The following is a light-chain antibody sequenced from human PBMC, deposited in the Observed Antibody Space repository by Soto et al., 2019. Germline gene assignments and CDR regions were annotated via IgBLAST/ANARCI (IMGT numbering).Light chain of an antibody. CDR2: DAS. V-gene: IGKV3-11*01. J-gene: IGKJ2*01. CDR1: QSVSSC. Sequence: EIVLTQSPATLSLSPGERATLSCRASQSVSSCLAWFQQKPGQAPRLLIYDASNRATGIPARFSGSGSGTDFPLTISSLEPEDFAVYYCQQRSNWPVVTFGQGTKLEIK. CDR3: QQRSNWPVVT.